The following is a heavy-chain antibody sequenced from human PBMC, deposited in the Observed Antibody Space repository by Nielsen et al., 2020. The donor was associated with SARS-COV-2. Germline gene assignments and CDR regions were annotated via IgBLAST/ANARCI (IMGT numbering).Heavy chain of an antibody. CDR3: AKILGGFDY. CDR1: GFTFSSYA. Sequence: GESLKISCAASGFTFSSYAMSWVRQAPGKGLEWVSAISGSGGSTYYADPVKGRFTISRDNSKNTLYLQMNSLRAEDTAVYYCAKILGGFDYWGQGTLVTVSS. CDR2: ISGSGGST. J-gene: IGHJ4*02. D-gene: IGHD3-10*01. V-gene: IGHV3-23*01.